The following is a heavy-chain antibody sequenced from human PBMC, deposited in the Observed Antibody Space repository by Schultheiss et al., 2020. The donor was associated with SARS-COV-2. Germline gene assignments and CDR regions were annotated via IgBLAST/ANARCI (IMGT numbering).Heavy chain of an antibody. V-gene: IGHV4-34*01. D-gene: IGHD3-3*01. Sequence: SETLSLTCAVYGGSFSGYYWSWIRQPPGKGLEWIGEINHSGSTNYNPSLKSRVTISVDTSKNQFSLKLSSVTAADTAVYYCARGGTTIFGVLLKGYFDYWGQGTLVTVSS. J-gene: IGHJ4*02. CDR1: GGSFSGYY. CDR2: INHSGST. CDR3: ARGGTTIFGVLLKGYFDY.